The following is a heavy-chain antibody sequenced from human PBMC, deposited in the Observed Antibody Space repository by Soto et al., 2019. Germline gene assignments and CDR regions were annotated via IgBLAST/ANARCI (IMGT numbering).Heavy chain of an antibody. D-gene: IGHD4-4*01. J-gene: IGHJ6*02. CDR3: ARHQDYSNYDGLDYYYGMDV. V-gene: IGHV5-51*01. Sequence: PGEPLKIYCKGSGYSFTSYWIGWVRQMPGKGLEWMGIIYPGDSDTRYSPSFQGQVTISADKSISTAYLQWSSLKASDTAMYYCARHQDYSNYDGLDYYYGMDVWGQGTTVTVSS. CDR2: IYPGDSDT. CDR1: GYSFTSYW.